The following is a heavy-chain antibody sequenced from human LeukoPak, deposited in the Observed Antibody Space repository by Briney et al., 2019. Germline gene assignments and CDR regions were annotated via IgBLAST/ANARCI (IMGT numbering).Heavy chain of an antibody. CDR2: LGIAGDT. J-gene: IGHJ4*02. CDR1: GFTVRSYV. V-gene: IGHV3-13*01. CDR3: ARQMQSHGNFDS. D-gene: IGHD1-26*01. Sequence: GGSLRLSYAGSGFTVRSYVMHWVRQPRGKGLEWVSALGIAGDTFYPGSVKGRFTISRENARNSLYLQMNSLRAEDTAMYYCARQMQSHGNFDSWGQGTLVTVSS.